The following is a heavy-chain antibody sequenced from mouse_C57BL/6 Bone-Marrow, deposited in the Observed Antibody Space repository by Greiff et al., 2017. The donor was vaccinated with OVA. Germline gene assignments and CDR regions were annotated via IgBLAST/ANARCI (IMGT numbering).Heavy chain of an antibody. CDR3: ARSPYDYDVDY. D-gene: IGHD2-4*01. CDR1: GYSFTGYY. Sequence: VQLQQSGPELVKPGASVKISCKASGYSFTGYYMNWVKQSPEKSLEWIGEINPSTGGTTYNQKFKAKATLTVDKSSSTAYMQLKSLTSADSAVYYCARSPYDYDVDYWGQGTTLTVSS. CDR2: INPSTGGT. J-gene: IGHJ2*01. V-gene: IGHV1-42*01.